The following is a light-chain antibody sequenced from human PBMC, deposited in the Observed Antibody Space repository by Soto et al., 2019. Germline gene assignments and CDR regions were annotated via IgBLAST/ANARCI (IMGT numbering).Light chain of an antibody. V-gene: IGLV1-40*01. CDR2: GNS. J-gene: IGLJ3*02. CDR1: SSNIGAGYD. CDR3: LSYDSSLSGWV. Sequence: QSALTQPPSVSGSPGQRVTLSCTGSSSNIGAGYDVNWYQQLPGTAPKLLIYGNSNRPSGVPDRFSGSKSGTSASLAITGLQAEDEADYYCLSYDSSLSGWVFGGGTKLTVL.